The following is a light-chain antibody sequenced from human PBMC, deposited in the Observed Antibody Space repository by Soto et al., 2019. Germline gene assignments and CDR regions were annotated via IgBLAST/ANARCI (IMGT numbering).Light chain of an antibody. CDR1: QSFSSNY. CDR3: HQYASSSRT. V-gene: IGKV3-20*01. Sequence: EIVLTQSPGTLSLSPGERATLSCRASQSFSSNYLAWYQQKPGQAPRLPIYGASSRATGIPDRFSGSGSGTDFTLTISRLEPEDFAVYYCHQYASSSRTFGQGTKVEIE. J-gene: IGKJ1*01. CDR2: GAS.